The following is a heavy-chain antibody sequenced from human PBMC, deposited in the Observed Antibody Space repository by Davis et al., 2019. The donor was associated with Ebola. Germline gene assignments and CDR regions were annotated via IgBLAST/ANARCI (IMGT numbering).Heavy chain of an antibody. V-gene: IGHV3-30*18. J-gene: IGHJ6*02. CDR2: ISNDATDK. CDR3: AKDSTGYGVTGMDL. D-gene: IGHD3-9*01. Sequence: GESLKISCAASGFTFSSYAMSWVRQAPGKGLEWVTFISNDATDKFYADPVKGRFTISRDNSKNMLFLQMDSLRAEDTAIYYCAKDSTGYGVTGMDLWGQGTTVTVSS. CDR1: GFTFSSYA.